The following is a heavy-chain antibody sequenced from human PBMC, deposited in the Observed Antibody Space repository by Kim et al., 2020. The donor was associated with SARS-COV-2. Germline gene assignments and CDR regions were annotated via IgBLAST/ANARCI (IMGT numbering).Heavy chain of an antibody. V-gene: IGHV3-30*13. Sequence: DSGQGRFTISRDNSKKRLYLQVNSLRAEDTAVYYCARGYYILTGYVSPDYWGQGTLVTVSS. J-gene: IGHJ4*02. CDR3: ARGYYILTGYVSPDY. D-gene: IGHD3-9*01.